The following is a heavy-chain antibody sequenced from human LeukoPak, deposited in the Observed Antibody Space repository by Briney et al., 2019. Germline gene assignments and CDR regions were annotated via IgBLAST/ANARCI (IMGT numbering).Heavy chain of an antibody. V-gene: IGHV3-23*01. J-gene: IGHJ4*02. CDR1: GFTFSSYG. CDR2: LSASGGHT. D-gene: IGHD1-1*01. CDR3: AKERGNALPFDY. Sequence: GGSLRLSCGASGFTFSSYGMGWVRQAPGQGLEWVSALSASGGHTYYADSVKGRFTISRDNSKNTLYLQMNSLRAEDTAVYYCAKERGNALPFDYWGQGTLVTVSS.